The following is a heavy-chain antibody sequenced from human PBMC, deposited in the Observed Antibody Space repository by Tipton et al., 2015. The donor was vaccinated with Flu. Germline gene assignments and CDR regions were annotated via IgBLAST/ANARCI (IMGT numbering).Heavy chain of an antibody. CDR2: LGYSGDGT. D-gene: IGHD3-16*02. Sequence: SLRLSCAASEFTFSSYDMSWVRHAPGKGLGWVSSLGYSGDGTTYADSVKGRFTISRDNSKNTLYLQMNSLRDEDTAVYYCAGSRSRWAFDIWGQGTMVTV. CDR3: AGSRSRWAFDI. V-gene: IGHV3-23*01. J-gene: IGHJ3*02. CDR1: EFTFSSYD.